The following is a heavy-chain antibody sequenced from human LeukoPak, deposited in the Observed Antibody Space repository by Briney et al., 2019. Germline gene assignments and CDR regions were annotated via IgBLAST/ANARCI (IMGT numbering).Heavy chain of an antibody. D-gene: IGHD6-19*01. CDR1: GFTFSSYG. J-gene: IGHJ6*02. V-gene: IGHV3-30*18. CDR3: AKVRQWLVRAYYYYGMDV. Sequence: GRSLRLSCAASGFTFSSYGMHWVRQALGKGLEWVAVISYDGSNKYYADSVKGRFTISRDNSKNTLYLQMNSLRAEDTAVYYCAKVRQWLVRAYYYYGMDVWGQGTTVTVSS. CDR2: ISYDGSNK.